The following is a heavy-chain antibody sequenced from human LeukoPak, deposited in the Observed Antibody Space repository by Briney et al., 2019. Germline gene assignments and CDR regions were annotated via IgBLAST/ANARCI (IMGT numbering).Heavy chain of an antibody. V-gene: IGHV3-23*01. CDR2: IGGSGGST. Sequence: GSLRLSCAASGFTFSSYAMSWVRQAPGKGLEWVSAIGGSGGSTYYADSVKGRFTISRDNSKNTLYLQMNSLRAEDTAVYYCAKAFRKMDAFDIWGQGTMVTVSS. J-gene: IGHJ3*02. CDR3: AKAFRKMDAFDI. CDR1: GFTFSSYA.